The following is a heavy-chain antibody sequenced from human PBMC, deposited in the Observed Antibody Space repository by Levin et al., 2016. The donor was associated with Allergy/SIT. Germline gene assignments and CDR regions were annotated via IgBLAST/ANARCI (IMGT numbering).Heavy chain of an antibody. CDR2: IKQDGSEK. Sequence: VRQMPGKGAGSGWPNIKQDGSEKYYVDSVKGRFTISRDNAKNSLYLQMNSLRAEDTAVYYCARAPPMENYYYYYGMDVWGQGTTVTVSS. CDR3: ARAPPMENYYYYYGMDV. V-gene: IGHV3-7*01. J-gene: IGHJ6*02. D-gene: IGHD1-1*01.